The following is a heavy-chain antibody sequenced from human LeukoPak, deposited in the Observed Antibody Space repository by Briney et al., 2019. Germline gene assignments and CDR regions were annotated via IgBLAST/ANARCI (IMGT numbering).Heavy chain of an antibody. Sequence: HRASVKVSCKASGGTFSSYAISWVRQAPGQGLEWMGGIIPIFGTANYAQKFQGRVTITADKSTSTAYMELSSLRSEDTAVYYCARDHGDVTGTTFYYYYYMDVWGKGTTVTVSS. CDR2: IIPIFGTA. D-gene: IGHD1-20*01. V-gene: IGHV1-69*06. CDR1: GGTFSSYA. J-gene: IGHJ6*03. CDR3: ARDHGDVTGTTFYYYYYMDV.